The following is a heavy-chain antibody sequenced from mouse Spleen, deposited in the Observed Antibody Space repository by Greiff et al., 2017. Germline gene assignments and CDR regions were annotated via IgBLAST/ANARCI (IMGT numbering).Heavy chain of an antibody. Sequence: EVQGVESGGGLVKLGGSLKLSCAASGFTFSSYYMSWVRQTPEKRLEWVATISSGGGSTYYPDSVKGRFTISRDNAKNTLYLQMSSLNSEDTAVYYCARKYDVRDWFAYWGQGTLVTVSA. CDR2: ISSGGGST. CDR3: ARKYDVRDWFAY. V-gene: IGHV5-12-1*01. J-gene: IGHJ3*01. D-gene: IGHD2-14*01. CDR1: GFTFSSYY.